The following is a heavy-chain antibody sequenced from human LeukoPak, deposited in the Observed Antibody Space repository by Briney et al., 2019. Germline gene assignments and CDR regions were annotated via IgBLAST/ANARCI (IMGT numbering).Heavy chain of an antibody. CDR3: ATRGSYLDY. J-gene: IGHJ4*02. Sequence: ASVKVSCKASGYTFTGYYMHWVRQAPGQGLEWMGWISAYNGNTNYAQKLQGRVTMTTDTSTSTAYMELRSLRSDDTAVYYCATRGSYLDYWGQGTLVTVSS. CDR1: GYTFTGYY. CDR2: ISAYNGNT. D-gene: IGHD1-26*01. V-gene: IGHV1-18*04.